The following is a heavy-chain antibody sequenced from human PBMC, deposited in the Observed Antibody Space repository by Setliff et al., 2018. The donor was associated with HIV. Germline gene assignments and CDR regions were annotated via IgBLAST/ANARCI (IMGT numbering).Heavy chain of an antibody. CDR3: ARDPVPQKRNNFWSGYSDY. CDR2: IYYSGST. J-gene: IGHJ4*02. D-gene: IGHD3-3*01. Sequence: LRETLSLTCTVSGGSISSHYWSWIRQPPGKGLEWIGSIYYSGSTNYNPSLKSRVTISVDTSKNQFPLKLSSVTAADTAVYYCARDPVPQKRNNFWSGYSDYWGQGTLVTVSS. CDR1: GGSISSHY. V-gene: IGHV4-59*11.